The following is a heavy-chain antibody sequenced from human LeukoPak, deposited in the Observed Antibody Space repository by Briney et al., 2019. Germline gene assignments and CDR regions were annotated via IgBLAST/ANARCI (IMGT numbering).Heavy chain of an antibody. D-gene: IGHD6-19*01. CDR2: ISSSSTYI. CDR1: GFTFSNYG. V-gene: IGHV3-21*01. Sequence: KAGGSLRLSCAASGFTFSNYGMNWVRQAPGKGLEWVSSISSSSTYIYYADSVKGRFTISRDNAKNSLYLQMSSLRAEDTAVYYCAKSSGWNYYYYYMDVWGKGTTVIASS. CDR3: AKSSGWNYYYYYMDV. J-gene: IGHJ6*03.